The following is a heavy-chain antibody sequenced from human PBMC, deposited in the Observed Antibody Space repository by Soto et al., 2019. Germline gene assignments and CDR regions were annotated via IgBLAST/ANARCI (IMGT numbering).Heavy chain of an antibody. D-gene: IGHD4-17*01. CDR1: GFGFDEYG. CDR3: ARDHRWGYEYGDYGAS. CDR2: INRHGDST. J-gene: IGHJ5*02. V-gene: IGHV3-20*04. Sequence: EVSLVESGGGVVRPGGSLRLSCAASGFGFDEYGMSWVRQGPGKGLEWVSGINRHGDSTGYADSVKGRFTISRDNAKNSLYLQMNGLRAEDTAFYYCARDHRWGYEYGDYGASWGQGTLVTVSS.